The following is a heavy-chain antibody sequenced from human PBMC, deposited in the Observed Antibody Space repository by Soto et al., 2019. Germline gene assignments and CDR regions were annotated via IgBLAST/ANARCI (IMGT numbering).Heavy chain of an antibody. D-gene: IGHD3-10*01. CDR1: GDSFTSDW. Sequence: SLKISCKGFGDSFTSDWIGWVRQMPGKGLEWMGIIYPGDSDTRYSPSFQGQVTISADKSISTAYLQWSSLKASDTAMYYCARPTTMVRGVIIRGFDYWGQGTLVTVSS. CDR2: IYPGDSDT. V-gene: IGHV5-51*01. J-gene: IGHJ4*02. CDR3: ARPTTMVRGVIIRGFDY.